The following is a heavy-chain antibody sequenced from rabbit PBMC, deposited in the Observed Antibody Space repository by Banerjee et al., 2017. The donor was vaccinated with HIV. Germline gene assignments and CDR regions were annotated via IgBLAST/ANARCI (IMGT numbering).Heavy chain of an antibody. J-gene: IGHJ4*01. CDR3: ARDAGSYDYIDGYFNL. Sequence: QQQLVESGGGLVQPGGSLKLSCKASGFDFSSYGVSWVRQAPGKGLEWIGYIDPIFDSTYYASWAKGRFTISKTSSTMVTLQMTSLTAADTATYFCARDAGSYDYIDGYFNLWGPGTLVTVS. CDR1: GFDFSSYG. CDR2: IDPIFDST. D-gene: IGHD8-1*01. V-gene: IGHV1S45*01.